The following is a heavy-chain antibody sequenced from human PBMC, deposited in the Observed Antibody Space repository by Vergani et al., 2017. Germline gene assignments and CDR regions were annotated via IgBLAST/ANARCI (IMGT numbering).Heavy chain of an antibody. Sequence: EVQLLESGGGLVQPGGSLRLSCAASGFTFSSYAMSWVRQAPGKGLEWVSAISGSGGSTYYADSVKGRFTISRDNSKNTLYLQMNSLRAEDTAVYYFAKGGSTGTNYYYYYYYMDVWGKGTTVTVSS. CDR3: AKGGSTGTNYYYYYYYMDV. J-gene: IGHJ6*03. CDR2: ISGSGGST. V-gene: IGHV3-23*01. CDR1: GFTFSSYA. D-gene: IGHD1-1*01.